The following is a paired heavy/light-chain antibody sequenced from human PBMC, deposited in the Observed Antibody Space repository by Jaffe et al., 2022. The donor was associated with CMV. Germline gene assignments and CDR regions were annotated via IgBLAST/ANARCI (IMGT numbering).Heavy chain of an antibody. D-gene: IGHD2-15*01. CDR3: VRMVVNLIDR. CDR2: ISSNDEK. CDR1: GFSFSDHRMA. Sequence: QVTLKESGPVLAKPTETLTLTCTVSGFSFSDHRMAVSWIRQPPGKALEWLARISSNDEKSYRASLKSRLTISKDTSNSQVLLTMTNVDPVDTGTYYCVRMVVNLIDRWGQGTLVAVSS. V-gene: IGHV2-26*01. J-gene: IGHJ1*01.
Light chain of an antibody. CDR2: WAS. J-gene: IGKJ4*01. V-gene: IGKV4-1*01. Sequence: DIVLTQSPDSLAVSLGERATINCKSSQSVLYSSNNKNFLAWYQQRPGQPPTLLIYWASTRESGVPDRFSGSGSGTDFTLTISRLQAEDVAIYYCQQYYDTPVTFGGGTKVEIK. CDR3: QQYYDTPVT. CDR1: QSVLYSSNNKNF.